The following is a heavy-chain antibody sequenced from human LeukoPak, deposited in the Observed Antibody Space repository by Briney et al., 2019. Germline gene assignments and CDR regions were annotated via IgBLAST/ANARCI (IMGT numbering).Heavy chain of an antibody. CDR3: AKAGLRGYSYGSRFDY. CDR2: INWSSGSI. D-gene: IGHD5-18*01. J-gene: IGHJ4*02. V-gene: IGHV3-9*01. CDR1: GFTFDDYA. Sequence: GGSLRLSCAASGFTFDDYAMHWVRQAPGKGLEWVSCINWSSGSIGYADSVKGRFTISRDNAKNSLYLQMNSLRAEDTALYYCAKAGLRGYSYGSRFDYWGQGTLVTVSS.